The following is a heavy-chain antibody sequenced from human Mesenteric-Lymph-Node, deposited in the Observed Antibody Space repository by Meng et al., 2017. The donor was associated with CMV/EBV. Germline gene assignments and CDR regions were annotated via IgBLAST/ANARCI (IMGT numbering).Heavy chain of an antibody. D-gene: IGHD6-13*01. J-gene: IGHJ6*02. Sequence: SETLSLTCTVSGGSISSNIYYWGWIRQPPGKGLEWIGSIFYTGGTNYNPSLTSRVTISVDTSKSHLSLELSSVTAADTAVYYCARGQLVLWGLRNYYYGMDVWGQGTTVTVSS. CDR1: GGSISSNIYY. CDR2: IFYTGGT. V-gene: IGHV4-39*07. CDR3: ARGQLVLWGLRNYYYGMDV.